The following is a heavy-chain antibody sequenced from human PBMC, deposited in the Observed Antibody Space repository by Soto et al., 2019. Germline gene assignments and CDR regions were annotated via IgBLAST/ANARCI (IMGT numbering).Heavy chain of an antibody. CDR3: ARETYYDILTGYYDDAFDI. V-gene: IGHV4-61*01. Sequence: QVQLQESGPGLVKPSETLSLTCTVSGGSVSSGSYYWSWIRQPPGKGLEWIGYIYYSGSTNYNPSLQGRVTISVDTSKNQFSLKLSSVTAADTAVYYCARETYYDILTGYYDDAFDIWGQGTMVTVSS. CDR1: GGSVSSGSYY. CDR2: IYYSGST. J-gene: IGHJ3*02. D-gene: IGHD3-9*01.